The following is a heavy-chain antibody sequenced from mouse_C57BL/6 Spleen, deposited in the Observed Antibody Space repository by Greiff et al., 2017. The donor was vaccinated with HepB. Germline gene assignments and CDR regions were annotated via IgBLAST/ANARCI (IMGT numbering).Heavy chain of an antibody. V-gene: IGHV1-81*01. CDR3: AQLGRDGAY. CDR2: IYPRSGNT. J-gene: IGHJ3*01. Sequence: VKLQESGAELARPGASVKLFCKASGYTFTSYGISWVKQRTGQGLEWIGEIYPRSGNTYYNEKFKGKATLTADKSSSTAYMELRSLTSEDSAVYFCAQLGRDGAYWGQGTLVTVSA. CDR1: GYTFTSYG. D-gene: IGHD4-1*02.